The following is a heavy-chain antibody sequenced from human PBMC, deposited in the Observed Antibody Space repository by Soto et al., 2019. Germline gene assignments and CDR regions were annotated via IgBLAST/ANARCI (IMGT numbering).Heavy chain of an antibody. J-gene: IGHJ5*02. Sequence: EVQLVESGGGLVKRGGSLRLSCAASEFTVSDAWMTWVRQAPGKGLEWVGRIANKAAGGTADYAAPVRGRFIISTDPSEDTLHLQMNSLTTEDTAVYFCVSMGRGYFNSWGRGTLVTVSS. D-gene: IGHD3-9*01. CDR1: EFTVSDAW. CDR2: IANKAAGGTA. V-gene: IGHV3-15*04. CDR3: VSMGRGYFNS.